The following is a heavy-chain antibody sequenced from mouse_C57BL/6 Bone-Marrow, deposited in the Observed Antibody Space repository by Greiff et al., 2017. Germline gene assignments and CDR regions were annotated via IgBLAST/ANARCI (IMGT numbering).Heavy chain of an antibody. D-gene: IGHD1-1*01. CDR2: ISYDGSN. Sequence: EVQLQQSGPGLVKPSQSLSLTCSVTGYSITSGYYWNWIRQFPGNKLEWMGYISYDGSNHYNPSPQNRIPITRDTSKNQFFLKLNSVTTEDTATYYCAVITTVVATKGDVWGTGTTVTVAS. CDR1: GYSITSGYY. CDR3: AVITTVVATKGDV. V-gene: IGHV3-6*01. J-gene: IGHJ1*03.